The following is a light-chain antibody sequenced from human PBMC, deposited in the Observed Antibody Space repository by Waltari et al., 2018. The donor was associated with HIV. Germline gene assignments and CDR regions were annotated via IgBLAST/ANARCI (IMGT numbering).Light chain of an antibody. CDR3: CSYAGSSNWV. V-gene: IGLV2-23*01. CDR2: EGI. Sequence: QSALTQPASVSGSPGQSITISCPGSSSAVGNYNLVSWYHQHPGKAPKLMIYEGINRPSGVSNRFSGSKSGNTASLTISGLQAEDEADYYCCSYAGSSNWVFGGGTKLTVL. J-gene: IGLJ3*02. CDR1: SSAVGNYNL.